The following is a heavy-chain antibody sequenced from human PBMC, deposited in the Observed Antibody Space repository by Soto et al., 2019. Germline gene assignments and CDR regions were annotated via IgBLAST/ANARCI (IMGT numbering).Heavy chain of an antibody. CDR3: ASHSLAGTRRGYYYGMDV. J-gene: IGHJ6*02. V-gene: IGHV3-30-3*01. Sequence: GGSLRLSCAASGFTFSSYAMHWVRQAPGKGQEWVAVISYDGSNKYYADTVKGRFTISRDNSKNTLYLQMNSLRAEDTAVYFCASHSLAGTRRGYYYGMDVWGQGTTVTVSS. D-gene: IGHD6-13*01. CDR2: ISYDGSNK. CDR1: GFTFSSYA.